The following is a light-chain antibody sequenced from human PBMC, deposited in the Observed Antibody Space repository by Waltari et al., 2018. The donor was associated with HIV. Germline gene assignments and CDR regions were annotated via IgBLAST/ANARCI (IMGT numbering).Light chain of an antibody. J-gene: IGKJ1*01. CDR3: QQYNNWPRT. CDR1: QSVSSN. Sequence: EIVLTPSPATLSVSQGERATLACRASQSVSSNLAWYQQKPGQAPRLLIYGAFTRATGIPARFSGSGSGTEFTLTISSLQSEDFALYYCQQYNNWPRTFGQGTKVEIK. V-gene: IGKV3-15*01. CDR2: GAF.